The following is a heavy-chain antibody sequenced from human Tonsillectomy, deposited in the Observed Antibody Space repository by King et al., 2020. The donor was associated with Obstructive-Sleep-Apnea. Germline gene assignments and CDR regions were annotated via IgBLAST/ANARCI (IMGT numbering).Heavy chain of an antibody. D-gene: IGHD6-19*01. CDR1: GYTFTSYV. V-gene: IGHV1-18*01. Sequence: VQLVQSGAEVKKPGASVKVSCKASGYTFTSYVISWVRQAPGQGLEWMGWISAYNGNTNYAQKLQGRVTMTTDTSTSTAYMELRSLRSDDTAVYYCARDRGIAVAGTARPKLFQHWGQGTLVTVSS. J-gene: IGHJ1*01. CDR2: ISAYNGNT. CDR3: ARDRGIAVAGTARPKLFQH.